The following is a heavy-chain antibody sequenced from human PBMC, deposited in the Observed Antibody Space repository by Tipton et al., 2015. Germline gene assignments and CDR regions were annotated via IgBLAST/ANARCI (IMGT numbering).Heavy chain of an antibody. Sequence: TLSLTCTVSGGSVSSGSYYWSWIRQPPGKGLEWIGYISYTETSHYNPSPKSRVTISVDTSKTQFSLKMSSVTASDTAVYYCARARGRHGGLFDSWGQGILVTVSS. D-gene: IGHD4-23*01. CDR1: GGSVSSGSYY. CDR3: ARARGRHGGLFDS. J-gene: IGHJ4*02. CDR2: ISYTETS. V-gene: IGHV4-61*01.